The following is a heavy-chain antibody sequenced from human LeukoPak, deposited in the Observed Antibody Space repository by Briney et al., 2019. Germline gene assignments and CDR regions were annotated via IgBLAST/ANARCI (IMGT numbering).Heavy chain of an antibody. CDR2: ISGSGGST. V-gene: IGHV3-23*01. J-gene: IGHJ4*02. CDR3: AKALGLYSSASESDY. CDR1: GFTFSSYA. D-gene: IGHD6-19*01. Sequence: GGSLRLSCAASGFTFSSYAMSWVRQAPGKGLEWVSAISGSGGSTYYADPVKGRFTISRDNSKNTLYLQMNSLRAEDTAVYYCAKALGLYSSASESDYWGQGTLVTVSS.